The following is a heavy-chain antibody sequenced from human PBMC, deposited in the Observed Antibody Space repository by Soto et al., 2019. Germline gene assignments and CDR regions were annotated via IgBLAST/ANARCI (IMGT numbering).Heavy chain of an antibody. CDR2: ISYGGSNK. Sequence: QVQLVESGGGVVQPGRSLRLSCAASGFTFSSYGMHWVRQAPGKGLEWVAVISYGGSNKDYADSVNGRFTISRDNSNKTLYLQMTNLRSEDTAVYYCAKDNCISTSCYRLYNWFDAWGPGTLVTVSS. J-gene: IGHJ5*02. V-gene: IGHV3-30*18. D-gene: IGHD2-2*01. CDR1: GFTFSSYG. CDR3: AKDNCISTSCYRLYNWFDA.